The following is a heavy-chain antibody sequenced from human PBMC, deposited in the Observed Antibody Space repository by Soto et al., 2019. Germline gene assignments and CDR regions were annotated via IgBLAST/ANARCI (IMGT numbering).Heavy chain of an antibody. V-gene: IGHV3-66*01. CDR2: IYNEFT. J-gene: IGHJ3*02. CDR1: GFTVTEIY. D-gene: IGHD2-15*01. Sequence: EVQLVESGGGLVQPGGSLRLSCVASGFTVTEIYMNWVRQAPGKGLEWVSVIYNEFTDYADSVRGRFSISTDSSKNALYLQRNILRAEDAAVYYGVREPRYCSGGSCSIMGDAFDIWGQGTMVTVSS. CDR3: VREPRYCSGGSCSIMGDAFDI.